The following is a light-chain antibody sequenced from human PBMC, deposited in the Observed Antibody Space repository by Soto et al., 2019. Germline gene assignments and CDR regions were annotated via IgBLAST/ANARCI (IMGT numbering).Light chain of an antibody. CDR1: SSDVGGYKY. V-gene: IGLV2-11*01. Sequence: QSALTQPRSVSGSSGQSVTISCTGTSSDVGGYKYVSWYQHHPDKAPKVIIYDVTKRPSGVPGRFSGSKSGNTASLTISGLQAEDEADYYCCSYAGNSYVFGTGTKVT. CDR3: CSYAGNSYV. J-gene: IGLJ1*01. CDR2: DVT.